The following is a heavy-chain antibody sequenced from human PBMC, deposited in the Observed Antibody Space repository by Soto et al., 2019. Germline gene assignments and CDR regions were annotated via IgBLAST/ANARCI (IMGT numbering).Heavy chain of an antibody. CDR2: ISYDGSNK. J-gene: IGHJ4*02. Sequence: TGGSLRLSCAASGFTFSSYGMHWVRQAPGKGLEWVAVISYDGSNKYYADSVKGRFTISRDNSKNTLYLQMNSLRAEDTAVYYCAKDRSMITFGGVIDYWGQGTLVTVSS. CDR3: AKDRSMITFGGVIDY. CDR1: GFTFSSYG. V-gene: IGHV3-30*18. D-gene: IGHD3-16*02.